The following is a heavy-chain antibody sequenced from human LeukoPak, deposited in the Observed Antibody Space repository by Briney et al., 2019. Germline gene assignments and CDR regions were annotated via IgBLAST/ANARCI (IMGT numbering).Heavy chain of an antibody. V-gene: IGHV3-64*01. CDR3: ARDTAVAGHPFDI. CDR2: ISSNGGST. Sequence: PGGSLRLSCAASGFTFSDYYMSWIRQAPGKGLEYVSAISSNGGSTYYANSVKGRFTISRDNSKNTLYLQMGSLRAEDMAVYYCARDTAVAGHPFDIWGQGTMVTVSS. D-gene: IGHD6-19*01. CDR1: GFTFSDYY. J-gene: IGHJ3*02.